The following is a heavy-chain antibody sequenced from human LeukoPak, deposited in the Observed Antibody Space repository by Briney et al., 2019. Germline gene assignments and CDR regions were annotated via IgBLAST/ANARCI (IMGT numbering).Heavy chain of an antibody. CDR2: IYHSGRT. D-gene: IGHD3-22*01. CDR1: GYSISSGYY. Sequence: SETLSLTCTVSGYSISSGYYWGWIRQPPGKGLEWIGSIYHSGRTYYNPSLKSRVTISVDTSKNQFSLKLSSVTAADTAVYYCARAGDDSSGNHYYYYYYMDVWGKGTTVTVSS. CDR3: ARAGDDSSGNHYYYYYYMDV. V-gene: IGHV4-38-2*02. J-gene: IGHJ6*03.